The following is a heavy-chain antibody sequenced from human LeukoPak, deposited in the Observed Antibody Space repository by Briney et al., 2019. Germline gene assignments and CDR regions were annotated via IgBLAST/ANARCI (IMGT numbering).Heavy chain of an antibody. CDR1: GYTFTGYY. V-gene: IGHV1-8*02. CDR3: ARGTWIQLWSYYYYYMDV. D-gene: IGHD5-18*01. J-gene: IGHJ6*03. CDR2: MNPNSGNT. Sequence: ASVKVSCKASGYTFTGYYMHWVRQAPGQGLEWMGWMNPNSGNTGYAQKFQGRVTMTRNTSISTAYMELSSLRSEDTAVYYCARGTWIQLWSYYYYYMDVWGKGTTVTISS.